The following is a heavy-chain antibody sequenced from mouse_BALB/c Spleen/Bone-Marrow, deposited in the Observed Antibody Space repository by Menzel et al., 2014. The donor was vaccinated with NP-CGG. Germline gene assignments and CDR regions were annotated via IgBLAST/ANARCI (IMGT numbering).Heavy chain of an antibody. CDR3: ASLLTTATYAMDY. CDR2: IRNKANGYTT. V-gene: IGHV7-3*02. CDR1: GFTFTDYY. J-gene: IGHJ4*01. Sequence: EVQGVESGGGLVQPGGSLRLSCATSGFTFTDYYMSWVRQPPGKALEWLGFIRNKANGYTTEYSASVKGRFTISRDNSQSILYLQMNTLRAEDSATYYCASLLTTATYAMDYWGQGTSVTVSS. D-gene: IGHD1-2*01.